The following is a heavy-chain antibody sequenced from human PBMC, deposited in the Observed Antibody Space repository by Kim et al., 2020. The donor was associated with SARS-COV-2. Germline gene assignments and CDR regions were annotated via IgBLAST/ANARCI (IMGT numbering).Heavy chain of an antibody. V-gene: IGHV4-39*01. CDR2: IYYSGST. Sequence: SETLSLTCTVSGGSISSGSYYWGWIRQPPGKGLEWIGSIYYSGSTYYNPSLKSRVTISVDTSKNQFSLKLSSVTAADTAVYYCARQGRLGGSGSYYLDY. CDR1: GGSISSGSYY. CDR3: ARQGRLGGSGSYYLDY. J-gene: IGHJ4*01. D-gene: IGHD3-10*01.